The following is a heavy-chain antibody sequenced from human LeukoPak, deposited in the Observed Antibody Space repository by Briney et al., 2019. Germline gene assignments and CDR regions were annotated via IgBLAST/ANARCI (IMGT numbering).Heavy chain of an antibody. CDR3: LTTARGDKGY. J-gene: IGHJ4*02. Sequence: GGSLRLSCSPAGFTFSNYNMHGVRQAPGKGLECVSAIISDGGGTYYADSVKGRFTISRDTSKNTLYLEMSSLRPEDTAVYYGLTTARGDKGYWGRGTLVTVSS. V-gene: IGHV3-64D*09. D-gene: IGHD3-10*01. CDR1: GFTFSNYN. CDR2: IISDGGGT.